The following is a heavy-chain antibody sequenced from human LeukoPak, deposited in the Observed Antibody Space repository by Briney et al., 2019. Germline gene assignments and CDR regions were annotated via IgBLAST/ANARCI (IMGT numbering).Heavy chain of an antibody. CDR3: ARDLDWILFDY. CDR1: GLTFSRYS. D-gene: IGHD3-9*01. J-gene: IGHJ4*02. CDR2: ISSTSTFI. Sequence: GGSLRLSCAASGLTFSRYSMNWVRQAPGKGLEWVASISSTSTFIYSADSVKGRFTISRDNAKNTLFLQMNSLSAEDTAVYYCARDLDWILFDYWGQGTLVTVSS. V-gene: IGHV3-21*01.